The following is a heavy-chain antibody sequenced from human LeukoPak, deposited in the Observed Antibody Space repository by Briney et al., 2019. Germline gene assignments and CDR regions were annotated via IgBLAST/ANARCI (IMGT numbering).Heavy chain of an antibody. J-gene: IGHJ4*02. V-gene: IGHV3-21*01. CDR2: ISSSSSYI. CDR3: ARDPTYYYDSSGYYFFDY. Sequence: GGSLRLSCAASGFPFSSYAMNWVRQAPGKGLEWVSSISSSSSYIYYADSVKGRFTISRDNAKSSLYLQMNSLRAEDTAVYYCARDPTYYYDSSGYYFFDYWGQGTLVTVSS. D-gene: IGHD3-22*01. CDR1: GFPFSSYA.